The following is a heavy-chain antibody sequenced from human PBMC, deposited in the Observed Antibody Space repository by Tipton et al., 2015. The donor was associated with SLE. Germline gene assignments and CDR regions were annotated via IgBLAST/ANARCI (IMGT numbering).Heavy chain of an antibody. J-gene: IGHJ4*02. CDR2: IYSGGST. V-gene: IGHV3-66*01. D-gene: IGHD3-10*01. Sequence: SLRLSCAASGFTVSSNYMSWVRQAPGKGLEWVSVIYSGGSTYYADSVKGRFTISRDNSKNTLYLQMNSLRAEDTAVYYCAGGLLWFREPFDYWGQGTLVTVSS. CDR1: GFTVSSNY. CDR3: AGGLLWFREPFDY.